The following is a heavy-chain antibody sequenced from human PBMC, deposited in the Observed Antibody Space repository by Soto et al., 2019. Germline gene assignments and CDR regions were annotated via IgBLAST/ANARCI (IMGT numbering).Heavy chain of an antibody. Sequence: PGGSLRLSCAASGFTFSGSAMHWVRQASGKGLEWVGRIRSKANSYATAYAASVKGRFTISRDDSKNTAYLQMNSLKTEGTAVYYCTRLQWLDYYYYYGMDVWGQGTTVTVS. V-gene: IGHV3-73*01. CDR2: IRSKANSYAT. CDR1: GFTFSGSA. D-gene: IGHD6-19*01. J-gene: IGHJ6*02. CDR3: TRLQWLDYYYYYGMDV.